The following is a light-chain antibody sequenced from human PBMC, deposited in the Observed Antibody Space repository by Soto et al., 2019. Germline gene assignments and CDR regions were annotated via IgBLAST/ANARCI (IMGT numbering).Light chain of an antibody. CDR3: QQRSNWPPVIT. V-gene: IGKV3-11*01. J-gene: IGKJ5*01. CDR1: QSFSSY. CDR2: DAS. Sequence: EIVLTQSPATLPLSPGERDTLSCRASQSFSSYLAWYPQNPGQAPRLLIYDASKRATGIPARFSGRGSGTDFPLTISSLERDDFAVYYCQQRSNWPPVITFGQGTRLEIK.